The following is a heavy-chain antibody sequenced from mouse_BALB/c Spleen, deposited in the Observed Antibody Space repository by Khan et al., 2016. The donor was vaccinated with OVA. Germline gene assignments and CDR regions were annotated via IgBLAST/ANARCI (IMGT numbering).Heavy chain of an antibody. V-gene: IGHV3-8*02. CDR1: GDSITSGY. Sequence: EVQLQESGPSLVKPSQTLSLTCSVTGDSITSGYWNWIREFPGNKLEHMGYISYSGATYYNPSLKRRISITRDTSKNQYYLQLISVTTEDTATYYCARESGHSYFDYWGQGTTLTVSS. D-gene: IGHD6-2*01. CDR3: ARESGHSYFDY. CDR2: ISYSGAT. J-gene: IGHJ2*01.